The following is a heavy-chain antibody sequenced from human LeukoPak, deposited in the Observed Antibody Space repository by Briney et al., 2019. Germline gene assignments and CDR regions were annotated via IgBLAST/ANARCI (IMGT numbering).Heavy chain of an antibody. Sequence: GRSLRLSCAASGFTFSSYSMNWVRQAPGKGLEWVSSISSSSSYIYYADSVKGRFTISRDNAKNSLYLQMNSLRAEDTAVYYCARVRIAAAGIDYWGQGALVTVSS. V-gene: IGHV3-21*04. CDR1: GFTFSSYS. CDR3: ARVRIAAAGIDY. J-gene: IGHJ4*02. CDR2: ISSSSSYI. D-gene: IGHD6-13*01.